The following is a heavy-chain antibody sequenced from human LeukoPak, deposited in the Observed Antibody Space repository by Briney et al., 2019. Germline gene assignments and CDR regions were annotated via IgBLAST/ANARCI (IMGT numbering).Heavy chain of an antibody. V-gene: IGHV4-38-2*02. CDR2: MYDSGRT. Sequence: SETLSLTCTVSGYSISSGYYWGWIRQPPGKGLEWIGSMYDSGRTYYNPSLKSRVTISVDTSKNQFSLKLSSVTAADTAVYYCARVYYSNSYDYWYFDLWGRGTLVTVSS. J-gene: IGHJ2*01. CDR1: GYSISSGYY. CDR3: ARVYYSNSYDYWYFDL. D-gene: IGHD6-13*01.